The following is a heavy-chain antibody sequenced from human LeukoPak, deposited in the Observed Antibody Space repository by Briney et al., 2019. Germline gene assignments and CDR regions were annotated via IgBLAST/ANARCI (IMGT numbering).Heavy chain of an antibody. CDR2: MNPNSGNT. V-gene: IGHV1-8*01. Sequence: GASVKVSCKASGYTFTSYDINWVRQATGQGLEWMGWMNPNSGNTGHAQKFQGRVTMTRNTSISTAYMELSSLRSEDTAVYYCARVSITMVRGVPTNWFDPWGQGTLVTVSP. CDR1: GYTFTSYD. CDR3: ARVSITMVRGVPTNWFDP. D-gene: IGHD3-10*01. J-gene: IGHJ5*02.